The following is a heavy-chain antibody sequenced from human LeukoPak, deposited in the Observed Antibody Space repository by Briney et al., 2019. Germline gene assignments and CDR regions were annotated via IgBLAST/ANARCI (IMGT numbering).Heavy chain of an antibody. CDR1: GYTFTTYD. CDR3: ARDRVGVGGNGWEN. V-gene: IGHV1-8*01. D-gene: IGHD6-19*01. CDR2: MNPNSGNT. J-gene: IGHJ4*02. Sequence: ASVKVSCKASGYTFTTYDINWVRQATGQGLEWMGWMNPNSGNTGYVQKFQGRVTMTRDTSISTAYMEPSSLTSEDTAIYYCARDRVGVGGNGWENWGQGTLVTVSS.